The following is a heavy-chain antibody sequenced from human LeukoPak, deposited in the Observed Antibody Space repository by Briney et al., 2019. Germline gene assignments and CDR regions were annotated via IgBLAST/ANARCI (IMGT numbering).Heavy chain of an antibody. CDR1: GGSISSSSYY. Sequence: PSETLSLTCTVSGGSISSSSYYWGWIRQPPGKGLEWIGCIYYSGSTYYNPSLTSRVTISVDTSKYQFSLKLSSVTAADTAVYYCARGPRIVVAPPYYYYYGMDVWGQGTTVTVSS. D-gene: IGHD2-21*01. J-gene: IGHJ6*02. V-gene: IGHV4-39*07. CDR2: IYYSGST. CDR3: ARGPRIVVAPPYYYYYGMDV.